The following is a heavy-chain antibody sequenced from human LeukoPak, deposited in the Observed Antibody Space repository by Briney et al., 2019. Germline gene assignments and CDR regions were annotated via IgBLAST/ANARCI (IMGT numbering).Heavy chain of an antibody. CDR3: ARAYSGYDPFDY. J-gene: IGHJ4*02. D-gene: IGHD5-12*01. Sequence: ASVKVSCKAAGYTFIGYYIHWVRQAPGQGLEWMGWINPNSGVTNYAQKLQGRVTMTTDTSTSTAYMELRSLRSDDTAVYYCARAYSGYDPFDYWGQGTLVTVSS. CDR1: GYTFIGYY. CDR2: INPNSGVT. V-gene: IGHV1-2*02.